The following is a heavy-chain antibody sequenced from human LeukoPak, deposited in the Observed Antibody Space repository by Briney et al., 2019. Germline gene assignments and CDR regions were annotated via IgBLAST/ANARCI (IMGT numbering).Heavy chain of an antibody. V-gene: IGHV3-73*01. CDR1: GFTFSGSA. J-gene: IGHJ6*03. CDR3: TSGIAAAGKNHYYYYYMDV. Sequence: GGSLRLSCAASGFTFSGSAMHWVRQASGKGLEWVGRIRSKANSYATAYAASVKGRFAISRDDSKNTAYLQMNSLKTEDTAVYYCTSGIAAAGKNHYYYYYMDVWGKGTTVTVSS. CDR2: IRSKANSYAT. D-gene: IGHD6-13*01.